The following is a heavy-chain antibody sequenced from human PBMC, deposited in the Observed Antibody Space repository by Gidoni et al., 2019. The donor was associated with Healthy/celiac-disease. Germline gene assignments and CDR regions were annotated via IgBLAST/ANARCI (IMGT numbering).Heavy chain of an antibody. Sequence: QVQLVESGGGVVQPGRSLRLPCAAPGFTFSRYAMHWVRQAPGKGLEWVAVISYDGSNKYYADSVKGRFTISRDNSKNTLYLQMNSLRAEDTAVYYCARDRRPGITRGYGMDVWGQGTTVTVSS. V-gene: IGHV3-30*04. CDR1: GFTFSRYA. D-gene: IGHD3-10*01. CDR2: ISYDGSNK. CDR3: ARDRRPGITRGYGMDV. J-gene: IGHJ6*02.